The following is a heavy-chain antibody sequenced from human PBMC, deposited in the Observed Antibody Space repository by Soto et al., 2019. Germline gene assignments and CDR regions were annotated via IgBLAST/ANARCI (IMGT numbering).Heavy chain of an antibody. Sequence: EVQLVESGGGLVQPGGSLRLSCAASGFTFSSYWMSWVRQAPGTGLEWVANIKQEGSEKYYVDSVKGRFTISRDNAKNSLYLQMNSLRAEDTAVYYCARDKDFWSGYYTGYYYYMDVWGKGTTVTVSS. CDR3: ARDKDFWSGYYTGYYYYMDV. V-gene: IGHV3-7*01. D-gene: IGHD3-3*01. CDR2: IKQEGSEK. J-gene: IGHJ6*03. CDR1: GFTFSSYW.